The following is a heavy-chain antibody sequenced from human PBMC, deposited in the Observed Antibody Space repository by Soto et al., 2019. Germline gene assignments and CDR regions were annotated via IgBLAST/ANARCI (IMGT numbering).Heavy chain of an antibody. J-gene: IGHJ5*02. CDR1: GGSLSGYY. CDR2: INHTGST. V-gene: IGHV4-34*01. Sequence: PSETLSLTCAISGGSLSGYYWSWIRQSPGKGPEWIGEINHTGSTSYNPSLKSRVTMSVDTSKNQFSLKLTSVTAADTAVYYCARGKIVNYDFWSGYPKIHGGSVDPWGQGTPVTVSS. D-gene: IGHD3-3*01. CDR3: ARGKIVNYDFWSGYPKIHGGSVDP.